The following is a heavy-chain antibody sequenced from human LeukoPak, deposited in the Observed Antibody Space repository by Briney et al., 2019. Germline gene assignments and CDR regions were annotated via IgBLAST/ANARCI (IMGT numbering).Heavy chain of an antibody. V-gene: IGHV1-69*06. CDR3: ARVGDYGANSAMVMTP. D-gene: IGHD4-23*01. J-gene: IGHJ4*02. CDR2: IVPIFGRA. CDR1: GGTFSSYA. Sequence: GASVKVSCKASGGTFSSYAISWVRQAPGQGLEWMGGIVPIFGRANYAQKFQGRVTITADKSTNTVYMEVSRLRSEDTAVYYCARVGDYGANSAMVMTPWGQGTLVTVSS.